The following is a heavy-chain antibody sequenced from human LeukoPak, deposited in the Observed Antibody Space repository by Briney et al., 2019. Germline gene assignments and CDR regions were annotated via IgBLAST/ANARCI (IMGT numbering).Heavy chain of an antibody. J-gene: IGHJ3*02. V-gene: IGHV3-30-3*01. CDR2: ISYDGSNK. CDR3: ARHRSITMVRDPNDAFDI. Sequence: WGSLRLSCAASGFTFSSYAMHWVRQAPGKGLEWVAVISYDGSNKYYADSVKGRFTISRDNSKNTLYLQMNSLRAEDTAVYYCARHRSITMVRDPNDAFDIWGQGTMVTVSS. CDR1: GFTFSSYA. D-gene: IGHD3-10*01.